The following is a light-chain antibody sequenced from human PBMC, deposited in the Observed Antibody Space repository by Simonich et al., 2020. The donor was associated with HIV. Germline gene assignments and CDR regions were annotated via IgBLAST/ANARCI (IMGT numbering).Light chain of an antibody. CDR3: QQYDNLPYT. CDR2: DAS. CDR1: QDIANY. V-gene: IGKV1-33*01. Sequence: DIQMTRSPSSLSASVGDRVTITCQASQDIANYLNLYQQKPGKAPKLMIFDASNLETGVPSRFSGNASGTDFTFTITSLRPEDIATYYCQQYDNLPYTFGQGTKLEIK. J-gene: IGKJ2*01.